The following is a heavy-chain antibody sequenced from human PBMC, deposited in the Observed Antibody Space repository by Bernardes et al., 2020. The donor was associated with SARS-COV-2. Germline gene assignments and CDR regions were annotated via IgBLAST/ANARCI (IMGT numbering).Heavy chain of an antibody. CDR3: ARDPQIQLWEYYYYGMDV. CDR2: INSDGSST. V-gene: IGHV3-74*01. CDR1: GFTFSSYW. D-gene: IGHD5-18*01. Sequence: GGSLRLSCAASGFTFSSYWMHWVRQAPGKGLVWVSRINSDGSSTSYADSVKGRFTISRDNAKNTLYLQMNSLRAEDTAVYYCARDPQIQLWEYYYYGMDVWGKGTTVTVSS. J-gene: IGHJ6*04.